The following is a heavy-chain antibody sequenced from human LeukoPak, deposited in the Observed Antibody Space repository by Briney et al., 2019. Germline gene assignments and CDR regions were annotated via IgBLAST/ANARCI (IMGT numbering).Heavy chain of an antibody. D-gene: IGHD3-3*01. CDR2: ISAYNGNT. CDR3: ARDLRWDDFWSGYTTTSSRFDY. CDR1: GYTFTSYG. J-gene: IGHJ4*02. Sequence: GASVNVSCKASGYTFTSYGISWVRQAPGQGLEWMGWISAYNGNTNYAQKLQGRVTMTTDTSTSTAYMELRSLRSDDTAVYYCARDLRWDDFWSGYTTTSSRFDYWGQGTLVTVSS. V-gene: IGHV1-18*01.